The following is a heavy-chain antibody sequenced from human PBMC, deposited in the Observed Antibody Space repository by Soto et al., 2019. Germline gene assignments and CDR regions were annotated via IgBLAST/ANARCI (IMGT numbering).Heavy chain of an antibody. Sequence: XGTLCLTCTVSGGSVSSGSYYGSWIRQPPGKGLEWIGYIYYSGSTNYNPSLKSRVTISVDTSKNQFSLKLSSVTAADTAVYYCARLGLQSGGGFDYWGQGALVTVSS. D-gene: IGHD3-10*01. CDR2: IYYSGST. CDR3: ARLGLQSGGGFDY. CDR1: GGSVSSGSYY. J-gene: IGHJ4*02. V-gene: IGHV4-61*01.